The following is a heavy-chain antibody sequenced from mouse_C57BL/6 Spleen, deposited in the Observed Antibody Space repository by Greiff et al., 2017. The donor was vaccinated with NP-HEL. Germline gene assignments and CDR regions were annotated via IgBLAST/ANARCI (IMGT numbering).Heavy chain of an antibody. Sequence: QVQLQQPGAELVMPGASVKLSCKASGYTFTSYWMHWVKQRPGQGLEWIGEIDPSDSYTNYNQKFKGKSTLTVDKSSSTAYMQLSSLTSEDSAVYYCARSHFAYWGQGTLVTVSA. CDR1: GYTFTSYW. V-gene: IGHV1-69*01. CDR3: ARSHFAY. J-gene: IGHJ3*01. CDR2: IDPSDSYT.